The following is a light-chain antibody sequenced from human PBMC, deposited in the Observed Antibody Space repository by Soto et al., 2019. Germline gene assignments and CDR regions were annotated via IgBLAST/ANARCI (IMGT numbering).Light chain of an antibody. CDR3: QQRSNWPPIT. Sequence: EIVLTQSPDTLSLSPGERATLSCRASQSVSSYLAWYQQKPGQAPRLLIYDTSNRATAIPARFSGSGSGTDFTLTISSLEPEDFAVYYCQQRSNWPPITFGQGTRLEIK. V-gene: IGKV3-11*01. J-gene: IGKJ5*01. CDR1: QSVSSY. CDR2: DTS.